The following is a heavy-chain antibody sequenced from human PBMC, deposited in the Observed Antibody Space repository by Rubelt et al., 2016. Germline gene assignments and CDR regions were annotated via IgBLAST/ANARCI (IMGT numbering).Heavy chain of an antibody. CDR3: ARETAAGPPIDY. CDR2: IIPIFGTA. V-gene: IGHV1-69*01. D-gene: IGHD6-13*01. Sequence: CTRGIIPIFGTANYAQKFQGRVTITADESTSTAYMELSSLRSEDTAVYYCARETAAGPPIDYWGQGTLVTVSS. J-gene: IGHJ4*02.